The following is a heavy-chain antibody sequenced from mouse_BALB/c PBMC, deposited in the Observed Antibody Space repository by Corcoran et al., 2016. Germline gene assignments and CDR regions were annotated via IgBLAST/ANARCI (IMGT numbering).Heavy chain of an antibody. CDR3: ARFSYSGSRAWCFYV. D-gene: IGHD1-1*01. CDR2: INTYTGEP. CDR1: GYTFTNYG. J-gene: IGHJ1*01. V-gene: IGHV9-3-1*01. Sequence: QIQLVQSGPELKKPGETVKISCKASGYTFTNYGMNWVKQAPGKGLKWMGWINTYTGEPTYADDFKGRFAFSLETSASTAYLQINNLKNEDTATYFCARFSYSGSRAWCFYVWGAGTTVTVSS.